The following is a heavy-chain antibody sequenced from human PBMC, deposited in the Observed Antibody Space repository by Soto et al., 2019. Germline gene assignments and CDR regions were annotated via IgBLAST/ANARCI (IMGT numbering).Heavy chain of an antibody. CDR1: GYTFTSYY. CDR2: INPSGGST. CDR3: ARAYCSGTSCFEFDP. V-gene: IGHV1-46*01. D-gene: IGHD2-2*01. J-gene: IGHJ5*02. Sequence: GASVKVSCKASGYTFTSYYMHWVRQAPGQGLEWMGIINPSGGSTSYAQKFQGRVTMTRDTSTSTVYMELSSLRSEDTAVYYCARAYCSGTSCFEFDPWGQRTLVTVSS.